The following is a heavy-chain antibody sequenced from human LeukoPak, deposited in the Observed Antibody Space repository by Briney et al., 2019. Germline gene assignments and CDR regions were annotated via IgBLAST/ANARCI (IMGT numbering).Heavy chain of an antibody. CDR2: INHSGST. Sequence: SETLSLTCAVYGGSFSGCYWSWIRQPPGKGLEWIGEINHSGSTNYNPSLKSRVTISVDTSKNQFSLKLSSVTAADTAVYYCAMQVLSYPDAFDIWGQGTMVTVSS. J-gene: IGHJ3*02. D-gene: IGHD3-22*01. V-gene: IGHV4-34*01. CDR3: AMQVLSYPDAFDI. CDR1: GGSFSGCY.